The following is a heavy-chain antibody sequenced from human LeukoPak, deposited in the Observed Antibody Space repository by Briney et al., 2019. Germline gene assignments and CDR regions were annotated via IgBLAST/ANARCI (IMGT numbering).Heavy chain of an antibody. CDR1: GLTFNSRW. D-gene: IGHD7-27*01. J-gene: IGHJ3*02. Sequence: GGSLRLSCATSGLTFNSRWMHWVRQAPGKGLVWVSRISPDGRTTGYADSVKGRFTISRDNAKNTLYLQMSSLRAEDTAVYYSARDVLNWGRAHPDAFDIWGQGTMVTVSS. V-gene: IGHV3-74*01. CDR3: ARDVLNWGRAHPDAFDI. CDR2: ISPDGRTT.